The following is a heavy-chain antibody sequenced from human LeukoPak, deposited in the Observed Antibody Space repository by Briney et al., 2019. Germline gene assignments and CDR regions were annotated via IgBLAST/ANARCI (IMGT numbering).Heavy chain of an antibody. CDR2: ISSSSSTI. CDR3: ARGRLRFLEWFGDPLDY. D-gene: IGHD3-3*01. Sequence: GGSLRLSCAASGFTFSSYSMNWVRQAPGKGLEWVSYISSSSSTIYYADSVKGRFTISRDNAKNSLYLQMNSLRAEDTAVYYCARGRLRFLEWFGDPLDYWGQGTLVTVSS. J-gene: IGHJ4*02. CDR1: GFTFSSYS. V-gene: IGHV3-48*01.